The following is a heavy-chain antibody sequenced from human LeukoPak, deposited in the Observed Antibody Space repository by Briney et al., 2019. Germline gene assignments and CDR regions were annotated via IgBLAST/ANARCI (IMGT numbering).Heavy chain of an antibody. CDR2: ISSSSTI. J-gene: IGHJ4*02. D-gene: IGHD2-15*01. CDR3: ARAQGARIVVVVAAPYYFDY. Sequence: GGSLRLSCAASGFTFSSYSMNWVRQAPGKGLEWVSYISSSSTIYYADSVKGRFTISRDNAKNSLYLQMNSLRAEDTAVYYCARAQGARIVVVVAAPYYFDYWGQGTLVTVSS. V-gene: IGHV3-48*01. CDR1: GFTFSSYS.